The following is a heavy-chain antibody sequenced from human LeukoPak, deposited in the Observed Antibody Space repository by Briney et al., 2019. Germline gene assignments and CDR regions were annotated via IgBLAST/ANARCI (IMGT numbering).Heavy chain of an antibody. CDR1: GYTFTSYG. Sequence: GASVKVSCKASGYTFTSYGISWVRQAPGQGREWMGWISAYNGNTNYAQKLQGRVTMTTDTSTSTAYMELRSLRSDDTAMYYCARGGRGFGELLYADVWGKGTTVTVSS. CDR3: ARGGRGFGELLYADV. CDR2: ISAYNGNT. D-gene: IGHD3-10*01. V-gene: IGHV1-18*01. J-gene: IGHJ6*04.